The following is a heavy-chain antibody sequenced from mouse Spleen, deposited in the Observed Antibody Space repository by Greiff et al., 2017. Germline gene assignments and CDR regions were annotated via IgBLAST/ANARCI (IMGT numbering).Heavy chain of an antibody. CDR2: INPYNDGT. V-gene: IGHV1-14*01. Sequence: EVKLMESGPELVKPGASVKMSCKASGYTFTSYVMHWVKQKPGQGLEWIGYINPYNDGTKYNEKFKGKATLTSDKSSSTAYMELSSLTSEDSAVYYCAREGIMITLDYWGQGTTLTVSS. CDR1: GYTFTSYV. CDR3: AREGIMITLDY. D-gene: IGHD2-4*01. J-gene: IGHJ2*01.